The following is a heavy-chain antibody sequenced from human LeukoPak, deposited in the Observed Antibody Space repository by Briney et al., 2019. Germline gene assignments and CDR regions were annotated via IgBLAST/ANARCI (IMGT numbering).Heavy chain of an antibody. CDR3: ARVRGDLSIDY. D-gene: IGHD2-21*02. J-gene: IGHJ4*02. V-gene: IGHV4-34*01. Sequence: PSETLSLTCAVYIESFSGYYWTWIRQPPGKGLEWIGEINHSGSTNYNPSLKSRVTISADTSKNQFSLKLSSVTAADTAMYYCARVRGDLSIDYWGQGNLVTVSS. CDR1: IESFSGYY. CDR2: INHSGST.